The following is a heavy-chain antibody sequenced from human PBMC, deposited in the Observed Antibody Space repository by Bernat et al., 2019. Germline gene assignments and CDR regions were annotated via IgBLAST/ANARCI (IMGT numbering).Heavy chain of an antibody. Sequence: EVQLVESGGGLVQPGGSLKLSCAASGFTFSGSDIHWVRQASGKGLEWVGRIRSKANSYATAYVASVKGRFTISRDDSKNTAYLQMNSLKTEDTAVYYCIRRVCVGGDCYGDYWGQGTLVTVSS. V-gene: IGHV3-73*01. CDR3: IRRVCVGGDCYGDY. CDR1: GFTFSGSD. D-gene: IGHD2-21*02. J-gene: IGHJ4*02. CDR2: IRSKANSYAT.